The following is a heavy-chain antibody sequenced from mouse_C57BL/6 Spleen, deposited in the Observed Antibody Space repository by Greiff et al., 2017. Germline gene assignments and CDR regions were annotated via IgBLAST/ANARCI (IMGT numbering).Heavy chain of an antibody. CDR2: ISDGGSYT. J-gene: IGHJ2*01. Sequence: DVQLQESGGGLVKPGGSLKLSCAASGFTFSSYAMSWVRQTPEKRLEWVATISDGGSYTYYPDNVKGRFTISRDNAKNNLYLQMSHLKSEDTAMYYCARDQFDYWGQGTTLTVSS. V-gene: IGHV5-4*01. CDR3: ARDQFDY. CDR1: GFTFSSYA.